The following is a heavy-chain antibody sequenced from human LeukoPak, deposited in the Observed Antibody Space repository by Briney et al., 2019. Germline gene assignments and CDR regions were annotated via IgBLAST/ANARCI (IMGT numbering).Heavy chain of an antibody. V-gene: IGHV4-59*01. CDR3: ASTTVITRIDY. J-gene: IGHJ4*02. CDR2: IYYSGST. CDR1: GGSISSYY. D-gene: IGHD4-17*01. Sequence: SETLSLTCTVSGGSISSYYWSWIRQPTGKGLEWIGYIYYSGSTNYNPSLKSRVTISVDTSKNQFSLKLSSVTAADTAVYYCASTTVITRIDYWGQGTLVTVSS.